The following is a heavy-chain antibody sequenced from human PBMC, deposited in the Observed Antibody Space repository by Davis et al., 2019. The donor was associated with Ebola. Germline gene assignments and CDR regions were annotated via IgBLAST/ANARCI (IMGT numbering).Heavy chain of an antibody. J-gene: IGHJ4*02. CDR1: GYTFTNYG. D-gene: IGHD6-13*01. CDR3: AISKGSSWPDYFDY. Sequence: ASVKVSCKASGYTFTNYGISWVRQAPGQGLEWMGWISAYNGNTNYAQKLQGRVTMTTDTSTSTAYMELRSLRSDDTAVYYCAISKGSSWPDYFDYWGQGTLVTVSS. CDR2: ISAYNGNT. V-gene: IGHV1-18*01.